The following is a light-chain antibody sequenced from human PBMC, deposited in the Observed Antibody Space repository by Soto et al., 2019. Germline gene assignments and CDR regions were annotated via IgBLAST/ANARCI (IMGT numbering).Light chain of an antibody. CDR3: QQSYSTPPIT. Sequence: DIQMTQSPSSLSASVGDIVTITCRASQSISSYLNWYQHKPGKAPNLLIYAASSLQSGVPSRFSGSRSGPDFTLTISSLQPEDFATYYCQQSYSTPPITFGQGTRRRL. CDR2: AAS. CDR1: QSISSY. V-gene: IGKV1-39*01. J-gene: IGKJ5*01.